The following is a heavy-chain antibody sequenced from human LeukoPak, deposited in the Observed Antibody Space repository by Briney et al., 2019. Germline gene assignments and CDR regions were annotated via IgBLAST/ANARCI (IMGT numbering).Heavy chain of an antibody. Sequence: PGGSLRLSCAASGFTFSSNAMHWVRQAPGKGLEWVALISYDGSSESYADSVKGRFTISRDNSRNTLYLQMNSLRAEDTAVYFCAKAAYSGYYFDYWGQGTLVTVSS. D-gene: IGHD1-26*01. V-gene: IGHV3-30*18. J-gene: IGHJ4*02. CDR1: GFTFSSNA. CDR3: AKAAYSGYYFDY. CDR2: ISYDGSSE.